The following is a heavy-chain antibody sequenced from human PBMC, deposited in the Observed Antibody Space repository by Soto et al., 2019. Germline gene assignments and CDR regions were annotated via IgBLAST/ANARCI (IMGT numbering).Heavy chain of an antibody. V-gene: IGHV4-39*01. Sequence: PSETLSLTCTVSGGSISSSSYYWGWIRQPPGKGLEWIGSIYYSGSTYYNPSLKSRVTISVDTSKNQFSLKLSSVTAADTAVYYCASDYYDSSGYLPHFDYWGQGTLVTVSS. J-gene: IGHJ4*02. CDR2: IYYSGST. CDR1: GGSISSSSYY. CDR3: ASDYYDSSGYLPHFDY. D-gene: IGHD3-22*01.